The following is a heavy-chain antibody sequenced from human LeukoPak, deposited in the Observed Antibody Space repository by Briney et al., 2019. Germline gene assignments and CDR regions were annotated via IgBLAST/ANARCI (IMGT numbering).Heavy chain of an antibody. V-gene: IGHV3-21*01. J-gene: IGHJ4*02. Sequence: GGSLRLSCAASGFTFITYSMNWVRQAPGMGLEWVSSISSSSSYIYYADSVKGRFTISRDNAKNSLYLQINSLRAEDTAVYYCARGGNGFDYWGQGTLVTVSS. CDR1: GFTFITYS. CDR3: ARGGNGFDY. CDR2: ISSSSSYI. D-gene: IGHD1-26*01.